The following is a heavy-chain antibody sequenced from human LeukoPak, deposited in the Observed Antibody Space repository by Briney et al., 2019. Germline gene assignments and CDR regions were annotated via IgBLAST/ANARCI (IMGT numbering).Heavy chain of an antibody. D-gene: IGHD4-11*01. CDR2: INPNSGGT. Sequence: ASVNVSCKASGYTFTSYYMHWVRQAPGQGLEWMGRINPNSGGTNYAQKFQGRVTMTRDTSISTAYMELSRLRSDDTAVYYCARGTVTTWDDYYYYYGMDVWGQGTTVTVSS. V-gene: IGHV1-2*06. CDR3: ARGTVTTWDDYYYYYGMDV. CDR1: GYTFTSYY. J-gene: IGHJ6*02.